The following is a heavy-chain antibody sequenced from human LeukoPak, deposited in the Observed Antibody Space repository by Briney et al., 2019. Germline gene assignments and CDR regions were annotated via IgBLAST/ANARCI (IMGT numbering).Heavy chain of an antibody. CDR1: GGSFSGHF. J-gene: IGHJ4*02. Sequence: SETLSLTCAVYGGSFSGHFWTWIRQPPGKGLEWVGEINHSGSTNYNASLKSRVTISVDTSKNQFSLKLSSVTAADTAVYYCARAHYDSSGYYYYYFDYWGQGTLVTVSS. CDR3: ARAHYDSSGYYYYYFDY. V-gene: IGHV4-34*01. D-gene: IGHD3-22*01. CDR2: INHSGST.